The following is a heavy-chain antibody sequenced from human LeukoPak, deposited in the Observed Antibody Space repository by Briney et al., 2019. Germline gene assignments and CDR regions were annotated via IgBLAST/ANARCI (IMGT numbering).Heavy chain of an antibody. CDR2: MNPNSGNT. Sequence: ASVKVSCKASGYTFTSYDINWVRQATGQGLEWMGRMNPNSGNTGYAQKFQGRVTMTRNTSISTAYMELSSLRSEDTAVYYCARGLSSSWRYYYYYYMDVWGKGTTVTVSS. V-gene: IGHV1-8*01. CDR3: ARGLSSSWRYYYYYYMDV. D-gene: IGHD6-13*01. CDR1: GYTFTSYD. J-gene: IGHJ6*03.